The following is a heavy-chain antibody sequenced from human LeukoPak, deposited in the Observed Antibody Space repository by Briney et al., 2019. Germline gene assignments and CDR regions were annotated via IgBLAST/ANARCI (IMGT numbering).Heavy chain of an antibody. CDR2: INHSGST. Sequence: SETLSLTCAVYGGSFSGYYWSWIRQPPGKGLEWIGEINHSGSTNYNPSLKSRVTISVDTSKNQFSLKLSSVTAADTAVYYCARGEGLRWLPSAWGQGTMVTVSS. D-gene: IGHD5-24*01. V-gene: IGHV4-34*01. CDR3: ARGEGLRWLPSA. CDR1: GGSFSGYY. J-gene: IGHJ3*01.